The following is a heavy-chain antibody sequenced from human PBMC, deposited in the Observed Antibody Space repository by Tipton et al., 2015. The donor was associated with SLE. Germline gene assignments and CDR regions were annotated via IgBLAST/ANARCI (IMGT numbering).Heavy chain of an antibody. V-gene: IGHV4-39*01. CDR3: TRQRGTAYYYYHMDV. CDR2: VYYSGST. CDR1: GVSIGSSHYY. J-gene: IGHJ6*03. Sequence: TLSLTCIVSGVSIGSSHYYWAWIRQPPGKGLEWVGTVYYSGSTYYNPSLKSRVTISVGTSTNQLSLRLTSVTAAGTAVYYCTRQRGTAYYYYHMDVWGKGTTVTVSS. D-gene: IGHD3-16*01.